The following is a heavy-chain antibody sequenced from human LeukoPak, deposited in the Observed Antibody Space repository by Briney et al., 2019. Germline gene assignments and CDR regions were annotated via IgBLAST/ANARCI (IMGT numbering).Heavy chain of an antibody. D-gene: IGHD3-22*01. CDR3: AGTGEDYSDSAGYGGFGP. Sequence: GGSLRLSCAASGFSFGSYWMHWVRQAPGTGLEWVASIKQDGSEKLYGASVRGRFTVSRDNARNSLYLNMKTLRSEDTALYYCAGTGEDYSDSAGYGGFGPWGQGTLVIVSS. J-gene: IGHJ5*02. V-gene: IGHV3-7*01. CDR2: IKQDGSEK. CDR1: GFSFGSYW.